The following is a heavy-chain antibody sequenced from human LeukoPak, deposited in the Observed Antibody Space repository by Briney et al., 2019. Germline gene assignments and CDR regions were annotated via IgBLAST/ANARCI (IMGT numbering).Heavy chain of an antibody. CDR2: IYHSGST. CDR1: GDSISSSNW. Sequence: SGTLSLTCAVSGDSISSSNWWSWVRQPPGKWLEWIGQIYHSGSTNYNPSLKSRVTISLDKSKNQFSLELTSVTAADTAVYYCAAQYSDTWYVGSYWGQGTLVTVSS. J-gene: IGHJ4*02. V-gene: IGHV4-4*02. CDR3: AAQYSDTWYVGSY. D-gene: IGHD6-13*01.